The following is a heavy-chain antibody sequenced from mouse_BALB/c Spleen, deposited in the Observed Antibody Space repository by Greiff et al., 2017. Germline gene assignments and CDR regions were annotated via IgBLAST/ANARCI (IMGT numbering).Heavy chain of an antibody. D-gene: IGHD2-14*01. CDR3: ARDGYDYFDY. J-gene: IGHJ2*01. Sequence: DVKLVESGGGLVQPGGSRKLSCAASGFTFSSFGMHWVRQAPEKGLEWVAYISSGSSTIYYADTVKGRFTISRDNPKNTLFLQMTSLRSEDTAMYYCARDGYDYFDYWGQGTTLTVSS. CDR2: ISSGSSTI. V-gene: IGHV5-17*02. CDR1: GFTFSSFG.